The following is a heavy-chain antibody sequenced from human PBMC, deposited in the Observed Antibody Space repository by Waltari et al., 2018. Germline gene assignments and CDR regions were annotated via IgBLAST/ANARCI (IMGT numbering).Heavy chain of an antibody. Sequence: STNYNPSLKSRVTISVDTSKNPFSLKLSSVTAADTAVYYCARDAYYYDSSGYYLDYWGQGTLVTVSS. CDR2: ST. V-gene: IGHV4-59*01. D-gene: IGHD3-22*01. CDR3: ARDAYYYDSSGYYLDY. J-gene: IGHJ4*02.